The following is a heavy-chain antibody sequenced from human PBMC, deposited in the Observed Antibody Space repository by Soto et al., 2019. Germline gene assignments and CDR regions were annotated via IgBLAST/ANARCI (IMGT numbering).Heavy chain of an antibody. J-gene: IGHJ4*02. CDR3: AKMGTTTMVRGADY. CDR2: ISYDGSNK. Sequence: PGGSLRLSCAASGFTFSSYGMHWVRQAPGKGLEWVAVISYDGSNKYYADSVKGRFTISRNNSKNTLYLQMNSLRAEDTAVYYCAKMGTTTMVRGADYWGQGTLVTVSS. V-gene: IGHV3-30*18. CDR1: GFTFSSYG. D-gene: IGHD3-10*01.